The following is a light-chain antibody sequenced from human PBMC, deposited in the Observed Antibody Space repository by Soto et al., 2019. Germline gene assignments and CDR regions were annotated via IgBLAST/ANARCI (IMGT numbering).Light chain of an antibody. J-gene: IGKJ5*01. CDR3: QQYNYWPPIT. CDR1: QSVNSK. V-gene: IGKV3-15*01. Sequence: EIVITQSPATLSVSPGERVTLPCRASQSVNSKVAWYQQKPGQAPRLLIYGASTRATGIPARFSGSGSGTEFTLTISSLQSEDFAVYYCQQYNYWPPITFGQGTRLEI. CDR2: GAS.